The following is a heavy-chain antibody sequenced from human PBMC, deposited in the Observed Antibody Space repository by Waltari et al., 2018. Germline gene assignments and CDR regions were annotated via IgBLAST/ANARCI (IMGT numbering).Heavy chain of an antibody. D-gene: IGHD3-22*01. V-gene: IGHV4-59*11. CDR2: IYYSGST. J-gene: IGHJ4*02. CDR3: ARVGGGIYYDSSGYFWDY. CDR1: GGSISSPY. Sequence: QVQLQESGPGLVKPSETLSLTCTVSGGSISSPYWRWIRQPPGKGLEWIGYIYYSGSTNYNPSLKSRVTISVDTSKNQFSLKLSSVTAADTAVYYCARVGGGIYYDSSGYFWDYWGQGTLVTVSS.